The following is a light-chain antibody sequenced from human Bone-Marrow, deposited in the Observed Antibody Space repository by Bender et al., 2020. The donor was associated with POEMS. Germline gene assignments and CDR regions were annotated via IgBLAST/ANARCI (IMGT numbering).Light chain of an antibody. J-gene: IGLJ3*02. V-gene: IGLV3-21*02. CDR3: QSYDNSLGGWV. CDR1: NFGTKM. Sequence: SYMVTQPPSVSVAPGQTATITCEGNNFGTKMVHWYQQKSGQAPILVVYDDDDRPSGIPERFSGSKSGTSASLAITGLQAEDEGDYYCQSYDNSLGGWVFGGGTKLTVL. CDR2: DDD.